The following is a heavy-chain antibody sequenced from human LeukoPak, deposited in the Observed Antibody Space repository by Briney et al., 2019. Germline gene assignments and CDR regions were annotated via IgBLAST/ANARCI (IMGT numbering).Heavy chain of an antibody. Sequence: KPSETLSLTCTVSGGSISSYYWSWIRQPPGKGLEWIGYIYYSGSTNYNPSLKSRVTISVDTSKNQFSLNLSSVTAADTAVYYCARAPHFFDTSGSRYYFDYWGQGALVTVSS. D-gene: IGHD3-22*01. J-gene: IGHJ4*02. CDR2: IYYSGST. CDR1: GGSISSYY. V-gene: IGHV4-59*12. CDR3: ARAPHFFDTSGSRYYFDY.